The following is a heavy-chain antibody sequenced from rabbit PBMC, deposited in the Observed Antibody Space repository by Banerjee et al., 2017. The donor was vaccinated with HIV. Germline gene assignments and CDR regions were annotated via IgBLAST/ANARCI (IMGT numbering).Heavy chain of an antibody. CDR3: ASYYSDGYAGDAYATGGYYFNL. Sequence: QLEESGGDLVKPEGSLTLTCTASGFSFSSYYMSWVRQAPGKGLEWIGIIYGGSGSTDYASWVNGRFTISSDNAQNTVDLQMNSLTAADTATYFCASYYSDGYAGDAYATGGYYFNLWGPGTLVTVS. CDR1: GFSFSSYY. J-gene: IGHJ4*01. CDR2: IYGGSGST. V-gene: IGHV1S7*01. D-gene: IGHD6-1*01.